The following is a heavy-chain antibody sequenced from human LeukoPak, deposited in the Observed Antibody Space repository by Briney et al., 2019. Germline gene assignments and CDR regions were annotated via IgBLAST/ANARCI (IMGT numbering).Heavy chain of an antibody. CDR2: ISWDGGST. J-gene: IGHJ4*02. Sequence: PGGSLRLSCAASGFTFDDYAMHWVRQAPGKGLEWVSLISWDGGSTYYADSVKGRFTISRDNSKNSLYLQMNSLRAEGTALYYCAKGTRSSSSGYFDYWGQETLVTVSS. V-gene: IGHV3-43D*03. CDR3: AKGTRSSSSGYFDY. D-gene: IGHD6-6*01. CDR1: GFTFDDYA.